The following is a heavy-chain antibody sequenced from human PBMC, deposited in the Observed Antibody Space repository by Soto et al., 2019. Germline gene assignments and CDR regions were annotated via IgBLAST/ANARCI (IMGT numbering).Heavy chain of an antibody. D-gene: IGHD2-2*01. CDR1: GYTFTNYG. CDR3: ARERYCSSTSCSYYYYYYMDV. CDR2: IGAYNGNT. Sequence: GASVKVSCKASGYTFTNYGITWVRQAPGQGLEWMGWIGAYNGNTHYTERLQGRVTMTTDTSTSTAYMELNSLRAEDTAVYYCARERYCSSTSCSYYYYYYMDVWGKGTTVTVSS. V-gene: IGHV1-18*01. J-gene: IGHJ6*03.